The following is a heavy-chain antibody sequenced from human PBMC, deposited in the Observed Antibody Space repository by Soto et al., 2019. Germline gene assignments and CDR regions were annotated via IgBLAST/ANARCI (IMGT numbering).Heavy chain of an antibody. CDR2: VYYTGIT. V-gene: IGHV4-39*01. CDR1: GGSISSRAYY. J-gene: IGHJ3*02. Sequence: QMHLQQSGPGVVKPSETLSLTCTVSGGSISSRAYYWGWIRQPPGKGLEWIGSVYYTGITDYKSSRESRVSISADTSKNQCSLRLTSLSAADTAVYFCARQGRPGYCTGGNCYPTFDIWGPGTMVTVSS. D-gene: IGHD2-15*01. CDR3: ARQGRPGYCTGGNCYPTFDI.